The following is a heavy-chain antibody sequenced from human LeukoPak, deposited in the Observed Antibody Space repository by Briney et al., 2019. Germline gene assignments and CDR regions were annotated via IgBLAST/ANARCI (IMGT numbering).Heavy chain of an antibody. D-gene: IGHD6-19*01. CDR3: ARDKQWLVPWFDP. V-gene: IGHV3-33*08. J-gene: IGHJ5*02. CDR1: GFTFSSYG. Sequence: SLRLSCSASGFTFSSYGMHWVGPAPPKGRQGVAVKLYYGSNKYYADSVKGRFTISIDKSKNTLYLQMNSLRAEDTAVYYCARDKQWLVPWFDPWGQGTLVTVSS. CDR2: KLYYGSNK.